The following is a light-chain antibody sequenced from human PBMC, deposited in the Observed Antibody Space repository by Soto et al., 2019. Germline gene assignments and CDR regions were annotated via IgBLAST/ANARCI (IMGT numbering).Light chain of an antibody. CDR2: AAS. Sequence: DIPMTQSPSSLSASVGDRVTITCRASQSISSYLNWYQQKPGKAPKLLIYAASSLQSGVPSRFSGSGSGTDFTITISSLQPEHFATYYCQQSYRTSWTFGQGTKVEIK. V-gene: IGKV1-39*01. CDR3: QQSYRTSWT. CDR1: QSISSY. J-gene: IGKJ1*01.